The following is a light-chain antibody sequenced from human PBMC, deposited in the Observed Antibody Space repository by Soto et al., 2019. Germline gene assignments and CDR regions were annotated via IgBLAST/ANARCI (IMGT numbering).Light chain of an antibody. CDR2: DAS. CDR3: QQYSTHFT. V-gene: IGKV1-5*01. J-gene: IGKJ2*01. Sequence: DIQMTQSPSTLSASVGDRVTITCRASRGLSGWLAWYQQKPGRAPRLLIYDASTLQSGVPLRFSGSGSGTEFTLTISSLQPDDVATYYCQQYSTHFTFGQGTRVEIE. CDR1: RGLSGW.